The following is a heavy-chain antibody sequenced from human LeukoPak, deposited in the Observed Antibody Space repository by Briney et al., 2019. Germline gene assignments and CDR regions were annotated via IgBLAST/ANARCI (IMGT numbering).Heavy chain of an antibody. V-gene: IGHV3-23*01. CDR3: AHGTMYQLDY. D-gene: IGHD2-2*01. J-gene: IGHJ4*02. Sequence: TGGSLRLSCSASGFSFSSDGMSWVRQAPGKGLEWVSGILGLGGAGRTYYADSVKGRFTISRDNSKNTLYLQMNSLRAEDTAVYYCAHGTMYQLDYWGQGTLVTVSS. CDR2: ILGLGGAGRT. CDR1: GFSFSSDG.